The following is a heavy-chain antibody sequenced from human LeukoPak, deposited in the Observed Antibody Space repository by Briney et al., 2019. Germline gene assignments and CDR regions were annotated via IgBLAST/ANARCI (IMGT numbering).Heavy chain of an antibody. D-gene: IGHD3-10*01. J-gene: IGHJ4*02. Sequence: SVKLSCKASGYTFTSYDINLVRQATGQGLEWMGWMNPNSGNTVYAQKFQGRVTMTRNTSISTAYMELSSLRSEDTAVYYCARDPPRATMVRGAGGDYWGQGTLVTVSS. CDR3: ARDPPRATMVRGAGGDY. CDR1: GYTFTSYD. CDR2: MNPNSGNT. V-gene: IGHV1-8*01.